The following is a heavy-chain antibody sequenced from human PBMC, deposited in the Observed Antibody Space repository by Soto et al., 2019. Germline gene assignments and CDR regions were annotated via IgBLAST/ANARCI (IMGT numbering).Heavy chain of an antibody. CDR1: GGSFSGYY. CDR2: INHSGST. V-gene: IGHV4-34*01. D-gene: IGHD3-16*01. CDR3: AREGTFGVGY. J-gene: IGHJ4*02. Sequence: QVQLQQWGAGLLKPSETLSLTCDVYGGSFSGYYWSWIRQPPGKGLEWIGEINHSGSTNYNPSLKSLVTISVDTSKNQFSLKLSSVTAAYTAVYYCAREGTFGVGYWGQGTLVTVSS.